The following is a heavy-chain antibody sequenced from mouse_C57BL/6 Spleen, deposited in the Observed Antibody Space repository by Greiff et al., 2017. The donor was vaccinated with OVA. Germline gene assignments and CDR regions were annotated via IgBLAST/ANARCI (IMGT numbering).Heavy chain of an antibody. Sequence: QVQLQQSGPELVKPGASVKISCKASGYAFSSSWMNWVKQRPGKGLEWIGRIYPGDGDTNYNGKFKGKATLTADKSSSTAYMQHSSLTSEDSAVYFCARGGNYNFDCWGQGTTLTVSS. J-gene: IGHJ2*01. V-gene: IGHV1-82*01. D-gene: IGHD2-1*01. CDR3: ARGGNYNFDC. CDR2: IYPGDGDT. CDR1: GYAFSSSW.